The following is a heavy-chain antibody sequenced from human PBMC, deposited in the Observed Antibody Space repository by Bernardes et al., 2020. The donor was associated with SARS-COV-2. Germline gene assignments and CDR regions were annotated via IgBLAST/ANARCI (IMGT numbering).Heavy chain of an antibody. CDR3: ASYDSSGYYYSY. J-gene: IGHJ4*02. Sequence: GGSLRLSCAASGFTFDDYGMSWVRQAPGKGLEWVSGINWNGGSTGYADSVKGRFTISRDNAKNSLYLQMNSLRAEDTALYHCASYDSSGYYYSYWGQGTLVTVSS. V-gene: IGHV3-20*01. CDR1: GFTFDDYG. D-gene: IGHD3-22*01. CDR2: INWNGGST.